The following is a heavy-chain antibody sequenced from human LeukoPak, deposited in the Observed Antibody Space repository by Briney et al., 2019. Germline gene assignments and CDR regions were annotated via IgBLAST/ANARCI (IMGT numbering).Heavy chain of an antibody. CDR1: GFTFSSYA. J-gene: IGHJ3*02. V-gene: IGHV3-23*01. CDR2: VSGSRGST. D-gene: IGHD3-3*01. CDR3: AKDLGSITIFGVVSDAFDI. Sequence: GGSLRLSCAASGFTFSSYALSWVRQAPGKGLELVSAVSGSRGSTYYADSVKGRFTISRDNSKNTLYLQMNSLRAEDTAVYYCAKDLGSITIFGVVSDAFDIWGQGTMVTVSS.